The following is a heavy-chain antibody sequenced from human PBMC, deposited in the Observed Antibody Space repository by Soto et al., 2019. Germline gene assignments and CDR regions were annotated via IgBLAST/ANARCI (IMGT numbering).Heavy chain of an antibody. CDR2: LGTTGIDK. CDR3: VRVFVRDLLILFDS. V-gene: IGHV3-23*01. Sequence: GGSLRLSCAASGFDFSSYAMTWVRQAPGKGLDWVAGLGTTGIDKYYADSVKGRFTVSRDNSRDTLYLQMHSLTAEDTALYYCVRVFVRDLLILFDSWGQGTPVTVSS. CDR1: GFDFSSYA. D-gene: IGHD2-21*01. J-gene: IGHJ4*02.